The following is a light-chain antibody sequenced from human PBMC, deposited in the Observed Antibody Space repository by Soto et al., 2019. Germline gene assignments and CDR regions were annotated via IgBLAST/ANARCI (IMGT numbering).Light chain of an antibody. Sequence: QSALTQPASVSGSPGQSITISCTGTSSDVGAYDYVSWYQHHPDKAPKLMIYEVSNRPSGVSNRFSGSKSGNTASLTISGLQAEDEADYYCSSYTNINTRACVFGTGTKVTVL. CDR1: SSDVGAYDY. V-gene: IGLV2-14*01. CDR2: EVS. CDR3: SSYTNINTRACV. J-gene: IGLJ1*01.